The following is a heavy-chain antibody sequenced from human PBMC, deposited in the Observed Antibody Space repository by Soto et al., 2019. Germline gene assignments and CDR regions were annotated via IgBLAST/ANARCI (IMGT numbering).Heavy chain of an antibody. CDR2: TAYSGDT. CDR1: AGSIISAGSY. CDR3: ARDFEKFAIAS. Sequence: TLSLTCAVSAGSIISAGSYLFWIRKEPGKGLEWIGYTAYSGDTYHNSYLRSRVTISADTSENKFSRKLKDVTAAEKAVYFCARDFEKFAIASWGQGHSVT. J-gene: IGHJ5*02. D-gene: IGHD3-9*01. V-gene: IGHV4-31*11.